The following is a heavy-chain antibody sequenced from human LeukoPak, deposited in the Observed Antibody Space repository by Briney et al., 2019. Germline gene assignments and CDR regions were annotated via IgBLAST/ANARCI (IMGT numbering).Heavy chain of an antibody. V-gene: IGHV4-34*01. CDR2: IYYSGNT. CDR3: ARVYKSSWYLNWFDP. Sequence: SETLSLTCAVYGGSFSGYYWSWIRQPPGEGLEWIGSIYYSGNTYYNPSLKSRVTISVDTSKNQFSLKLSSVTAADTAVYYCARVYKSSWYLNWFDPWGQGTLVTVSS. J-gene: IGHJ5*02. D-gene: IGHD6-13*01. CDR1: GGSFSGYY.